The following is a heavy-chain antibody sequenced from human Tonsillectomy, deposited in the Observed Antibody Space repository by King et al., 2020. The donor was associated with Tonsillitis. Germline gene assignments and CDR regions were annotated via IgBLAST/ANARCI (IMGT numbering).Heavy chain of an antibody. J-gene: IGHJ4*01. V-gene: IGHV3-23*04. CDR1: GFSFSDYA. CDR2: ISGSGDST. CDR3: AIADIVLMSLGVDN. Sequence: VQLVESGGGSGQPVGSLRISCAASGFSFSDYAMTWVRQAPGKGLGWVSTISGSGDSTYYADSVKGRFTISRDNSKNTLYLQMKSLRAENTAVYYCAIADIVLMSLGVDNWGHGTLVTVSS. D-gene: IGHD2-8*01.